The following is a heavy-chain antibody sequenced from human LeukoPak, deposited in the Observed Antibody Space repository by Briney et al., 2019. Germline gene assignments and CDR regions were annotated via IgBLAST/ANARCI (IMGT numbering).Heavy chain of an antibody. D-gene: IGHD6-19*01. Sequence: SETLSLPCTVSGGSISSYHWSWIRQPAEKGLEWIGRVHTSGNTNFSPSLKSRVTMSVDTSKNQFSLKLSSVTAADTAVYYCARGSSGWTYYFDYWGQGALVTVSS. J-gene: IGHJ4*02. CDR3: ARGSSGWTYYFDY. V-gene: IGHV4-4*07. CDR2: VHTSGNT. CDR1: GGSISSYH.